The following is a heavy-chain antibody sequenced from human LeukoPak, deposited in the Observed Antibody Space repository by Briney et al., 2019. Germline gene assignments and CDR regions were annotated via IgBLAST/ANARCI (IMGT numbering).Heavy chain of an antibody. J-gene: IGHJ5*02. D-gene: IGHD3-3*01. Sequence: ASVKVSCKASGYTFTSYDINWVRQATGQGLEWMGWINPNSGGTNYAQKFQGWVTMTRDTSISTAYMELSRLRSDDTAVYYCARASYDFWSGYSWFDPWGQGTLVTVSS. CDR3: ARASYDFWSGYSWFDP. CDR1: GYTFTSYD. V-gene: IGHV1-2*04. CDR2: INPNSGGT.